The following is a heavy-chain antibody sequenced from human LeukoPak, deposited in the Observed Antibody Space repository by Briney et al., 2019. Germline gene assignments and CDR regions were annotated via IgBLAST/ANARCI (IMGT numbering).Heavy chain of an antibody. CDR1: GDSISTYY. D-gene: IGHD3-22*01. V-gene: IGHV4-59*01. J-gene: IGHJ4*02. CDR2: VFHSGST. CDR3: ARAGNGYYPFDY. Sequence: SETLSLTCTVSGDSISTYYWSWIRQPPGKGLEWIGYVFHSGSTNYNPSLKSRVTISVDTSKNQFSLILTSVTAADTAVYYCARAGNGYYPFDYRGQGTLVTVSS.